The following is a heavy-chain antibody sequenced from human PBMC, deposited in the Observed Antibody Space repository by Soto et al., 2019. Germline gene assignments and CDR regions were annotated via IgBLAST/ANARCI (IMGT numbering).Heavy chain of an antibody. J-gene: IGHJ4*02. V-gene: IGHV1-18*01. CDR3: ARGEHWLAKLDY. CDR2: IRAYNGST. CDR1: GFRLTSYE. D-gene: IGHD6-19*01. Sequence: QVQLVQSGAEVKEPGASVKVSCEASGFRLTSYEINWVRQAPGQGLEWMGWIRAYNGSTRYAQMVEGRVTLTTDTATSVVYMELRGLRSDDTAVYYCARGEHWLAKLDYWGQGTLVTVSS.